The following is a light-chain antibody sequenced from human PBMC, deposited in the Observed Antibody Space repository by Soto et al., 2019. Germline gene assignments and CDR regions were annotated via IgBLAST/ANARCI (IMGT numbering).Light chain of an antibody. Sequence: DIQMTQSPPSLSAYVGDRITITCRASQSISNRLNWYQQQPGKAPKLLIYTASTLEGGVPSRFSGSGSGTDFTLTINSLQPEDFATHYCQQSYTVPITFGHGTTVDIK. CDR1: QSISNR. V-gene: IGKV1-39*01. CDR2: TAS. J-gene: IGKJ3*01. CDR3: QQSYTVPIT.